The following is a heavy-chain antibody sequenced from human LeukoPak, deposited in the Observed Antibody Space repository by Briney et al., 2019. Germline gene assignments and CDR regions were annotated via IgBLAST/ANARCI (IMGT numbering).Heavy chain of an antibody. CDR3: ARDRFRGYSYEDY. Sequence: GGSLRLSCAASGFTFSSYAMHWVRQAPGKGLEWVAVISYDGSNKYYADSVKGRFTISRDNSKNTLYLQMNSLRAEDTAVYYCARDRFRGYSYEDYWGQGTLVTVSS. V-gene: IGHV3-30-3*01. CDR2: ISYDGSNK. J-gene: IGHJ4*02. CDR1: GFTFSSYA. D-gene: IGHD5-18*01.